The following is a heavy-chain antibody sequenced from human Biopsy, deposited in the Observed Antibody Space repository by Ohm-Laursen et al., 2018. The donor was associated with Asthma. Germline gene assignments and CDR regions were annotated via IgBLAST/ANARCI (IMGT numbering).Heavy chain of an antibody. J-gene: IGHJ4*02. CDR2: ISFDGSNK. CDR3: AKDVFPGWELRRGPDY. D-gene: IGHD1-26*01. Sequence: SLRLSCSASGFTFSNYGMHWVRQAPGKGLDWVAVISFDGSNKNYTDSVKGRFTISRDNSRNTLYLQMNSLRAEDTAVYYCAKDVFPGWELRRGPDYWGQGTLVTVSA. V-gene: IGHV3-30*18. CDR1: GFTFSNYG.